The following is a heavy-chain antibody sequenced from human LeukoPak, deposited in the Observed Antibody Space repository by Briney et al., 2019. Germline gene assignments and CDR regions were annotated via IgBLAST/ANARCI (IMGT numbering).Heavy chain of an antibody. CDR3: ATHSFHDNGDP. Sequence: PSETLSLTCTVSGGSVSSGSYYWSWIRQPPGKGLEWIGYIYYSGSTYYNPYLKSRVTISADTSKNQFSLKVSSVTAADTAVYYCATHSFHDNGDPWGQGTLVTVSS. CDR1: GGSVSSGSYY. J-gene: IGHJ5*02. D-gene: IGHD4-17*01. CDR2: IYYSGST. V-gene: IGHV4-61*01.